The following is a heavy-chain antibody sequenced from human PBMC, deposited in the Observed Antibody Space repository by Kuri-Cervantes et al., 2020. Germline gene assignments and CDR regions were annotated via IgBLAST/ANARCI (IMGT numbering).Heavy chain of an antibody. D-gene: IGHD6-19*01. CDR2: ISSSSSTI. CDR3: AKDMGSSGWYGRFDAFDI. CDR1: GFTFSSYS. J-gene: IGHJ3*02. V-gene: IGHV3-48*04. Sequence: GGSLRLSCAASGFTFSSYSMNWVRQAPGKGLEWVSYISSSSSTIYYADSVKGRFTISRDNAKNSLYLQMNSLRAEDTALYYCAKDMGSSGWYGRFDAFDIWGQGTMVTVSS.